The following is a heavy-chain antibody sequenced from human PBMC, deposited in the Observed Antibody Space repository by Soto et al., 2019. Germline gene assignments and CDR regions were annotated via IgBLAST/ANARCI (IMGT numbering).Heavy chain of an antibody. CDR2: ISSSSSYI. Sequence: EVQLVESGGGLVKPGGSLRLSCAASGFTFSSYSMNWVRQAPGKGLEWVSSISSSSSYIYYADSVKGRFTISRDNAKNSLYLQMNSLRAEDTAVYYCARDRVIVGPEYSVRGMDVWGQGTTVTVSS. V-gene: IGHV3-21*01. CDR3: ARDRVIVGPEYSVRGMDV. J-gene: IGHJ6*02. CDR1: GFTFSSYS. D-gene: IGHD3-22*01.